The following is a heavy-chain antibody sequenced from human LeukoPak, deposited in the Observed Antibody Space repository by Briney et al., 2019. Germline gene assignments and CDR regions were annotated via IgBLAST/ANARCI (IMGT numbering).Heavy chain of an antibody. Sequence: GGSLRLSCAASGFPFCNFEMNWVRQAPGKGLEWISYISGSGTTIYYADSVKGRFTISRDNAKNSLYLQMNSLRAEDTAVYYFARRFVYWGQGTLVTVSS. V-gene: IGHV3-48*03. CDR1: GFPFCNFE. J-gene: IGHJ4*02. CDR3: ARRFVY. D-gene: IGHD6-6*01. CDR2: ISGSGTTI.